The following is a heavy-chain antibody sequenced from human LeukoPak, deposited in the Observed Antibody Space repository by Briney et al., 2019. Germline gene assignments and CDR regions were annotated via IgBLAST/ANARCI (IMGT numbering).Heavy chain of an antibody. D-gene: IGHD6-19*01. J-gene: IGHJ6*02. CDR1: GFILRSHA. CDR2: ISDNGGST. Sequence: GGSLRLSCSASGFILRSHAMHWVRQAPGKGLEYVSRISDNGGSTYYADSVKGRFTISRDNSKNTLYLQMNSLRAEDTAVCYCARDRVRAVAGGGGRYYYYGMDVWGQGTTVTVSS. CDR3: ARDRVRAVAGGGGRYYYYGMDV. V-gene: IGHV3-64*04.